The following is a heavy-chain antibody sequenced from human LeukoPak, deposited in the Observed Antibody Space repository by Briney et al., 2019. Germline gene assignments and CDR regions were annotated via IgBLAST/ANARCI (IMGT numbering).Heavy chain of an antibody. CDR1: GFTFSSYS. CDR3: ARVELGGSWFFDL. V-gene: IGHV3-7*03. J-gene: IGHJ2*01. CDR2: IKQDGSEE. Sequence: GGSLRLSCAASGFTFSSYSMNWVRQAPGTGLEWVANIKQDGSEEYYVDSVKGRLIISRDNAKNSLYLQMNSLRAEDTAMYYCARVELGGSWFFDLWGRGTLVTVSS. D-gene: IGHD5-12*01.